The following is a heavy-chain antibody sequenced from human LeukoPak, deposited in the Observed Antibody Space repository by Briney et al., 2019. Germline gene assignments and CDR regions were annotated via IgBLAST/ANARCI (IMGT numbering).Heavy chain of an antibody. CDR2: ISGSGGST. Sequence: GGSLRLSCAASGFTFSSYAMSWVRQAPGKGLEWVSAISGSGGSTYYADSVKGRFTISRDNSKNTLYLQMNSLRAEDTAVDCCAKQDMVRGVYWGQGTLVTVSS. J-gene: IGHJ4*02. V-gene: IGHV3-23*01. CDR3: AKQDMVRGVY. D-gene: IGHD3-10*01. CDR1: GFTFSSYA.